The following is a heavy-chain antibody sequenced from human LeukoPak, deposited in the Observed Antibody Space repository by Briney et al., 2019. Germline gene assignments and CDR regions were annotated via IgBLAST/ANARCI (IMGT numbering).Heavy chain of an antibody. CDR3: ARDPNYYGSGSYFAYFDQ. Sequence: GRSLRLSCAASGFTFRSNAMHWVRQAPGKGLEWVAVISYDGSNKDHADSVKGRFTISRDNSKNTLYLQMNSLRAEDTAVYYCARDPNYYGSGSYFAYFDQWGQGTLVTVSS. CDR1: GFTFRSNA. V-gene: IGHV3-30*03. CDR2: ISYDGSNK. J-gene: IGHJ4*02. D-gene: IGHD3-10*01.